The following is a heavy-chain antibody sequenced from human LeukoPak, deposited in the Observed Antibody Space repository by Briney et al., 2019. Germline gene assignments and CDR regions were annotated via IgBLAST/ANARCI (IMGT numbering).Heavy chain of an antibody. CDR3: AKGYCSGGSCSRGY. CDR2: IKQDESER. J-gene: IGHJ4*02. V-gene: IGHV3-7*01. CDR1: GFSFSSYW. Sequence: GGSLRLSCEGSGFSFSSYWMTWVRQSPGKGPEWVANIKQDESERYTVDSVKGRFTISRDNAENSLYLQMNSLRAEDTAVYYCAKGYCSGGSCSRGYWGQGTLVTVSS. D-gene: IGHD2-15*01.